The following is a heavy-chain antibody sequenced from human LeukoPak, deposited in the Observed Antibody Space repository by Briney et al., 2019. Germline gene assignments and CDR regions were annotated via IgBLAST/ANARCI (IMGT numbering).Heavy chain of an antibody. CDR1: EFTFRSYE. J-gene: IGHJ6*02. D-gene: IGHD3-10*01. V-gene: IGHV3-48*03. Sequence: PGGSLRLSCAASEFTFRSYEMNWVRQAQGKGLEWISYISNSDTTIDYADSVKGRFTISRDNAKNSLYLQMNSLRVEDTAVYYCARGLVGYYAMDVWGQGTTVTVSS. CDR3: ARGLVGYYAMDV. CDR2: ISNSDTTI.